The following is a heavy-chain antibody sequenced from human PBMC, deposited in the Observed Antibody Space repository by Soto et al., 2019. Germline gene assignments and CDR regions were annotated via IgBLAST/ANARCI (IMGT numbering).Heavy chain of an antibody. CDR2: ISGSGDYT. CDR3: RQTTSSRPDFSYYMDV. CDR1: GVTFSTNA. V-gene: IGHV3-23*01. J-gene: IGHJ6*03. D-gene: IGHD6-6*01. Sequence: EVPLLESGGGLVQPGGSLTLSCAASGVTFSTNAMSWVRQAPGKGLEWVSAISGSGDYTYFAVSVKGRFTISRDNSKKTLYLQMNSLIAEDTAVYYCRQTTSSRPDFSYYMDVCCQGTTVTVSS.